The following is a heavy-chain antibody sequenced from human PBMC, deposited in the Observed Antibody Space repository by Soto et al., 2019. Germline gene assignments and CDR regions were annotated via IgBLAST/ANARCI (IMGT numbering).Heavy chain of an antibody. J-gene: IGHJ4*02. V-gene: IGHV2-5*02. CDR3: AHSPYSSTWSYYFDS. CDR2: IYWDDDK. CDR1: GFSLSTSEVG. D-gene: IGHD6-13*01. Sequence: QITLKESGPTLVKPTQTLTLTCTFSGFSLSTSEVGVGWIRQPPGKALEWLALIYWDDDKRYSPSLKSRLTIXXDXSXIQVVLTMTNMDPVDTATYYCAHSPYSSTWSYYFDSWGQGTLVTVSS.